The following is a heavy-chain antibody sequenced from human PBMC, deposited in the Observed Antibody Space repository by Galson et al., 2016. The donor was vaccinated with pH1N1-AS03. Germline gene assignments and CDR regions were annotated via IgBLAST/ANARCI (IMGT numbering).Heavy chain of an antibody. D-gene: IGHD2-21*02. CDR3: ARPLAVTDAFDI. CDR2: GYSGGHT. V-gene: IGHV4-61*02. J-gene: IGHJ3*02. CDR1: GASISSSTYY. Sequence: LSLTCTVSGASISSSTYYWSWIRQPAGKGLEWIGRGYSGGHTNYNPSLKGRVTISVDTSKNEFSLRLTSVTAADTAVYYCARPLAVTDAFDIWGQGTMVTIS.